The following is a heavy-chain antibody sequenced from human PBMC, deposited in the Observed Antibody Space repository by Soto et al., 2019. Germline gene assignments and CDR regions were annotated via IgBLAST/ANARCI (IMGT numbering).Heavy chain of an antibody. D-gene: IGHD3-3*01. Sequence: ASVKVSCKASGYTFTSYAMHWVRQAPGQRLEWMGWINAGNGNTKYSQKFQGRVTITRDTSASTAYMELSSLRSEDTAVYYCAREYDFFNPSDYYYYGMYVWRQGFPVT. J-gene: IGHJ6*02. CDR2: INAGNGNT. CDR3: AREYDFFNPSDYYYYGMYV. CDR1: GYTFTSYA. V-gene: IGHV1-3*01.